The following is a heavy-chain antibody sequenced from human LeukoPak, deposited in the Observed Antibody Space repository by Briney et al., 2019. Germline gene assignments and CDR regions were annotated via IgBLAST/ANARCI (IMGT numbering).Heavy chain of an antibody. J-gene: IGHJ4*02. V-gene: IGHV3-30*02. CDR3: AKDHSLLYYYGSGSQPLFDY. Sequence: GSLRLSCAASGFTFSNYGMHWIRQAPGKGLEWVAFIRFDESDKYYADSVKGRFTISRDNSRNTLYLQMNSLRAEDTAVYYCAKDHSLLYYYGSGSQPLFDYWGQGTLVTVSS. CDR2: IRFDESDK. D-gene: IGHD3-10*01. CDR1: GFTFSNYG.